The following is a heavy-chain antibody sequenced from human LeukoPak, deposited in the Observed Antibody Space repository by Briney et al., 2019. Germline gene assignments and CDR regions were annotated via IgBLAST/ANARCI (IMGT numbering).Heavy chain of an antibody. CDR2: ISGSGGST. D-gene: IGHD4-11*01. V-gene: IGHV3-23*01. CDR3: AKDSQLAFDY. CDR1: GFTFSSYG. Sequence: GGTLRLSCAASGFTFSSYGMSWVRQAPGKGLEWVSAISGSGGSTYYADSVKGRFTISRDNSKNTLYLQMNSLRAEDTAVFYCAKDSQLAFDYWGQGTLVTVSS. J-gene: IGHJ4*02.